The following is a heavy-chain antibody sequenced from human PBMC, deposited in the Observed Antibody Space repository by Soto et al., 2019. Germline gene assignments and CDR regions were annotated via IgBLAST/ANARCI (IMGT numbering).Heavy chain of an antibody. CDR3: AKSYFGGTYYYDSSGYSFDY. J-gene: IGHJ4*02. CDR2: ISGSGGST. V-gene: IGHV3-23*01. CDR1: GFTFSSYA. Sequence: GGSLRLSCAASGFTFSSYAMSWVRQAPGKGLEWVSAISGSGGSTYYADTVKGRFTSSRDKSKKTQYLQMNCLRAEDTAVYYCAKSYFGGTYYYDSSGYSFDYWGQGTLVTVSS. D-gene: IGHD3-22*01.